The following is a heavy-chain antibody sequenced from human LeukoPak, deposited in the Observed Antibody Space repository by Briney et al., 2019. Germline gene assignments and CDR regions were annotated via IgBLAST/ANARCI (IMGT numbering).Heavy chain of an antibody. CDR3: ARGDDYGDLLDY. V-gene: IGHV4-59*01. CDR1: GDSISSYY. J-gene: IGHJ4*02. Sequence: NASETLSLTCTVSGDSISSYYWSWIRQPPGKGLEWIGYIYYSGSTNYNPSLESRVTISIDTSKNQFSLKLSSVTAADTAVYYCARGDDYGDLLDYWGQGTLVTVSS. D-gene: IGHD4-17*01. CDR2: IYYSGST.